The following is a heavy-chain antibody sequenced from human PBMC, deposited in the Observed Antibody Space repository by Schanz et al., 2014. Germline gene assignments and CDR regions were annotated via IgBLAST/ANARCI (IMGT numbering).Heavy chain of an antibody. D-gene: IGHD3-16*01. V-gene: IGHV3-23*01. J-gene: IGHJ3*01. CDR2: ISGSGGSA. Sequence: EVQLLDSGGGLVQPGGSLRLSCAASGFTFSSYPMTWVRQAPGKGLEWVSAISGSGGSAYYAASVRGRFTISRDNSKNTVYLQMNSLRSEDTAVYYCTRDRGALINHNDALDLWGQGTMVSVSS. CDR1: GFTFSSYP. CDR3: TRDRGALINHNDALDL.